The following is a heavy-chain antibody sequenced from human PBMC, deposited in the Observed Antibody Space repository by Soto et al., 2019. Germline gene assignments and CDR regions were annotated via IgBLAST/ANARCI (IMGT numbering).Heavy chain of an antibody. Sequence: QVQLVQSGAEVKKPGSSVKVSCTASGGTFSSYAISWVRQAPGQGLEWMGGIIPIFGTANYAQKFQGRVTITADESTSTAYMELRSLRSEDTAVYYCARDSEEMATITRYFDLWGRGTLVTVSS. CDR2: IIPIFGTA. D-gene: IGHD5-12*01. CDR3: ARDSEEMATITRYFDL. J-gene: IGHJ2*01. CDR1: GGTFSSYA. V-gene: IGHV1-69*01.